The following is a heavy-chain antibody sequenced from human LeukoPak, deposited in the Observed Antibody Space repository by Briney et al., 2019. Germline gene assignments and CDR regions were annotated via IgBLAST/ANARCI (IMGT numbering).Heavy chain of an antibody. CDR1: GFSFSTYW. CDR2: INGDGSST. V-gene: IGHV3-74*01. Sequence: SGGSLRLSCVASGFSFSTYWMHWVRQAPGKGLGWVSRINGDGSSTSYADSVKGRFTISRDNAKNTVYLQMNSLRVEDTAVYYCIRDFGSVGATNAFDIWGQGTMVTVSS. J-gene: IGHJ3*02. D-gene: IGHD1-26*01. CDR3: IRDFGSVGATNAFDI.